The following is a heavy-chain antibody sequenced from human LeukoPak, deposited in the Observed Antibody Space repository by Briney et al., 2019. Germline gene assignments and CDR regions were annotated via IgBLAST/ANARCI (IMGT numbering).Heavy chain of an antibody. CDR3: ARDSADARESYYYYYYMDV. J-gene: IGHJ6*03. CDR2: ISGSGGST. D-gene: IGHD3-10*01. CDR1: GFTFSNYA. Sequence: SGGSLRLSCAASGFTFSNYAMSWVRQAPGKGLEWVSAISGSGGSTYYADSVKGRFTISRDNSKNTLYLQMNSLRAEDTAVYYCARDSADARESYYYYYYMDVWGKGATVTISS. V-gene: IGHV3-23*01.